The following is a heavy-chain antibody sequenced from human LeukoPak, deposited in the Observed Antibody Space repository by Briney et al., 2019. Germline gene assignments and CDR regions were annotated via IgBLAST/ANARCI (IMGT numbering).Heavy chain of an antibody. Sequence: PGGSLRLSCAASGFTFSSYSMNWVRQAPGKGLEWVSSISSSGRYMYYADSVKGRFTIYRDNSKNTLYLQMNSLRAEDTAIYYCAKNGDRGAYCTGGTCYPYFYYYMDVWGKGTTVTI. V-gene: IGHV3-21*04. D-gene: IGHD2-15*01. CDR3: AKNGDRGAYCTGGTCYPYFYYYMDV. CDR1: GFTFSSYS. CDR2: ISSSGRYM. J-gene: IGHJ6*03.